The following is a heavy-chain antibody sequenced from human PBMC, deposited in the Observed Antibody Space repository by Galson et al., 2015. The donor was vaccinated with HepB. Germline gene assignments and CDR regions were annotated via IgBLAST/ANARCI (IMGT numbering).Heavy chain of an antibody. V-gene: IGHV1-18*01. J-gene: IGHJ3*02. Sequence: AYNGNTNYAQKLQGRVTMTTDTSTSTAYMELRSLRSDDTAVYYCARDSYCGGDCYFQGGDAFDIWGQGTMVTVSS. CDR2: AYNGNT. D-gene: IGHD2-21*01. CDR3: ARDSYCGGDCYFQGGDAFDI.